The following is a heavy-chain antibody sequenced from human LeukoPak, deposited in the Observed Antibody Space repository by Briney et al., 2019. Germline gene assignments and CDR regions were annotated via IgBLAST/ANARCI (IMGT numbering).Heavy chain of an antibody. CDR3: ARRRYSYGTALDY. J-gene: IGHJ4*02. V-gene: IGHV5-51*01. CDR1: GDSFTSYW. D-gene: IGHD5-18*01. CDR2: ICPGDSDT. Sequence: GEALKISCKGSGDSFTSYWIGCVRQMPGKGLEWMGIICPGDSDTRYSPSFQCQVTITAYKSISTASLQWSSLKASDTAIYYCARRRYSYGTALDYWGQGTLVTVSS.